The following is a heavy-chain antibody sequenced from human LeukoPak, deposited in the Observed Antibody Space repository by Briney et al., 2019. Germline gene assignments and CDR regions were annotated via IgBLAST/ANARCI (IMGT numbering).Heavy chain of an antibody. V-gene: IGHV3-73*01. CDR3: TRLLPGTCGGECYPLFDN. D-gene: IGHD2-21*01. CDR1: GFTSSGSD. J-gene: IGHJ4*02. CDR2: IRTKAKSYAT. Sequence: GGSLRLSCAASGFTSSGSDIHWVRHASGKGREWVGRIRTKAKSYATAYAASVRGRFTISRDDSKNTAFLQMNSLKTEDTAVYYCTRLLPGTCGGECYPLFDNWGQGTLVTVSS.